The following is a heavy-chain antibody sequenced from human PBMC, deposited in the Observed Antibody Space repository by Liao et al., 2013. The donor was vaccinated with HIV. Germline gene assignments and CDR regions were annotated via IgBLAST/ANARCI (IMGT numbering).Heavy chain of an antibody. CDR2: IYTGGST. Sequence: QVQLQQWGAGLLKPSETLSLTCAVYGGSFSGYYWTWIRQPAGKGLEWIGRIYTGGSTSYNPSLKSRVTISVDTSRNQFSLKLSSVTAADTAVYYCARASVIVVVEYFDYWGQGTLVTVSS. D-gene: IGHD3-22*01. J-gene: IGHJ4*02. V-gene: IGHV4-59*10. CDR3: ARASVIVVVEYFDY. CDR1: GGSFSGYY.